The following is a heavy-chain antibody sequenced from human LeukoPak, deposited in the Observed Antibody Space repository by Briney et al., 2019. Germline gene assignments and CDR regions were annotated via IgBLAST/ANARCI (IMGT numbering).Heavy chain of an antibody. V-gene: IGHV3-23*01. Sequence: AGGSLRLSCTASGFTFAGYAMSWVRQASGKELEWVSSIQGIDTTTYYADSVKGRFTVSRDNSKNTLYLQMNSLRVEDTAVYYCAKDFRHSSTADSGSDLPLDYWGQGTLVSVSS. CDR3: AKDFRHSSTADSGSDLPLDY. D-gene: IGHD1-26*01. J-gene: IGHJ4*02. CDR2: IQGIDTTT. CDR1: GFTFAGYA.